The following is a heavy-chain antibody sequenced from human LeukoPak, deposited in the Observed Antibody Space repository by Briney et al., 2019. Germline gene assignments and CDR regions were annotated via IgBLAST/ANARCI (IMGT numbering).Heavy chain of an antibody. CDR1: GFSFSGYN. V-gene: IGHV3-21*01. CDR3: SRVLRDYYFDF. Sequence: GGSLRLSCAASGFSFSGYNMNWVRQAPGKGLEWVSSITASSICIYHADSVKGRFTISRDNAKSLVYLQMNSLRVDDTAVYYCSRVLRDYYFDFWGQGALVTVSS. J-gene: IGHJ4*02. CDR2: ITASSICI. D-gene: IGHD3-9*01.